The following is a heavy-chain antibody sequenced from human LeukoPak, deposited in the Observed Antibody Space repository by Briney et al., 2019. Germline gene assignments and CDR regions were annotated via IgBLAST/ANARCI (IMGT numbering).Heavy chain of an antibody. Sequence: SETLSLTCTVSGGSISSSSYYWAWIRQSPGEGLQWIGSIFYTESVYYNPSLKSRVTITLDMSKNQFSLTVSSVTAADTALYYCASARFVNWIHVDYMDVWGKGTSITVSS. CDR1: GGSISSSSYY. J-gene: IGHJ6*03. CDR3: ASARFVNWIHVDYMDV. CDR2: IFYTESV. V-gene: IGHV4-39*07. D-gene: IGHD5-18*01.